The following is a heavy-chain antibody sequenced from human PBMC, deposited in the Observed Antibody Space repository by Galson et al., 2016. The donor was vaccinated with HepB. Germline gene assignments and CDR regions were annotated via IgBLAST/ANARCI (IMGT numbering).Heavy chain of an antibody. J-gene: IGHJ4*02. V-gene: IGHV3-49*04. CDR1: GFTFGDYT. CDR3: TRDATDYGDYGPFDY. CDR2: IRTKTYGGTT. D-gene: IGHD4-17*01. Sequence: SLRLSCAASGFTFGDYTLSWVRQAPGKGLKWVGFIRTKTYGGTTEYDASVKGRFTISRHASNGIAYLQRNSLKTEDTAVYYFTRDATDYGDYGPFDYWGQGTLVTVSS.